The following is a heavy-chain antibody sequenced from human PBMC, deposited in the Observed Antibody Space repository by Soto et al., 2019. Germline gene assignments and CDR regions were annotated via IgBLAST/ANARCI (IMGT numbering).Heavy chain of an antibody. CDR3: ARDGVHYYYYYGMDV. V-gene: IGHV3-48*04. Sequence: EVQLLESGGGLVQPGGSLRLSCAASGFTFSNYSMTWVRQAPGKGLEWVSAISGSGSTIYYADSVKGRFTISRDNAKNSLYLQMNSLRAEDTAVYYCARDGVHYYYYYGMDVWGQGTTVTVSS. CDR1: GFTFSNYS. CDR2: ISGSGSTI. J-gene: IGHJ6*02.